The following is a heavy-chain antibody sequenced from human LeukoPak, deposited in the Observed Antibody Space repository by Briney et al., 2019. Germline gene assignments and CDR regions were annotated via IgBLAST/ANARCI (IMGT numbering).Heavy chain of an antibody. J-gene: IGHJ4*02. Sequence: PSETLSLTCTVSGGSISSGSYYWSWIRQPPGKGLEWIGYFSYSGSTNYNPSLKSRVTISVDTSKNQFSLRLSSVTAADTAVYYCARSPDNNSPRRPFDYWGQGTLVTVSS. V-gene: IGHV4-61*01. CDR2: FSYSGST. CDR1: GGSISSGSYY. D-gene: IGHD2/OR15-2a*01. CDR3: ARSPDNNSPRRPFDY.